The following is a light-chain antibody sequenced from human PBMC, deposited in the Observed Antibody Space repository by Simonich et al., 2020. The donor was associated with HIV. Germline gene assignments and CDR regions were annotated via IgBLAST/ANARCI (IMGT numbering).Light chain of an antibody. CDR3: QQYYSTLWT. J-gene: IGKJ1*01. CDR1: QSVLTSSNNKNS. CDR2: WAS. V-gene: IGKV4-1*01. Sequence: DIVMTQSPDSLAVSLGERATINCKSSQSVLTSSNNKNSLAWYQQKPGQTPKLLINWASTRESAVPDRFRGSVSGTDFSLTISSLQAEDVAVYYCQQYYSTLWTFGQGTKVEIK.